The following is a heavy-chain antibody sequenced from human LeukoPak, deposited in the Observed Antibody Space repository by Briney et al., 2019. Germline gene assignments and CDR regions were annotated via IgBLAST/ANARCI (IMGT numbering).Heavy chain of an antibody. CDR3: ARPRGCGSSRCNNFDY. Sequence: GGSLRLSCITSGFTFSNAWMSWVRQAPGKGLEWVAKMNEYGSEIFYVDSVKGRFTISRDNAKKSLYLQMNSLRAEDTAVYYCARPRGCGSSRCNNFDYWGQGTLVTVSS. V-gene: IGHV3-7*01. J-gene: IGHJ4*02. CDR1: GFTFSNAW. D-gene: IGHD2-2*01. CDR2: MNEYGSEI.